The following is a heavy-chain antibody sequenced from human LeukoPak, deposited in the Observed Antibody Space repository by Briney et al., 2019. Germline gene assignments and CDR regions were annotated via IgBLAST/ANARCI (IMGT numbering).Heavy chain of an antibody. CDR2: ISAYNGNT. D-gene: IGHD3-22*01. Sequence: ASVKGSSKASGYTFTSYDISWLRQAPGQGLEWMGRISAYNGNTNYAQKLQGRVTMTTDTSTRTAYMELRSLRSDDTAVYFCAREYYDYYEGFDYWGQGTLVTVSS. CDR3: AREYYDYYEGFDY. CDR1: GYTFTSYD. V-gene: IGHV1-18*01. J-gene: IGHJ4*02.